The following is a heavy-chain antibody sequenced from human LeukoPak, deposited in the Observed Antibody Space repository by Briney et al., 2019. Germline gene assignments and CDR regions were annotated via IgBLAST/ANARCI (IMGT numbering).Heavy chain of an antibody. J-gene: IGHJ4*02. D-gene: IGHD6-13*01. CDR1: GGSISSGDXY. V-gene: IGHV4-30-4*08. Sequence: XXCTXSGGSISSGDXYWSWIRQPPGKGLEWIGYIYYSGSTYYNPSLKSRITISVDKSKNEFSLKLSFVTAADTAVYYCARVGGIVAAGLFDYWGQGTLVTVSS. CDR3: ARVGGIVAAGLFDY. CDR2: IYYSGST.